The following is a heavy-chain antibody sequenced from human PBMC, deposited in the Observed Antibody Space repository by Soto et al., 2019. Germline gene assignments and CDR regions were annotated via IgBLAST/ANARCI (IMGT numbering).Heavy chain of an antibody. V-gene: IGHV1-2*02. CDR2: INPNSGGT. CDR3: ARDAYYDFWCGYYPGFDY. D-gene: IGHD3-3*01. Sequence: ASVKVSCKASDFTFSRSAVQLVRQAPGQGLEWMGWINPNSGGTNYAQKYQGRVTMTRDTSISTAYMDLRRLRSDDTAVYDCARDAYYDFWCGYYPGFDYWGQGTLVTVSS. J-gene: IGHJ4*02. CDR1: DFTFSRSA.